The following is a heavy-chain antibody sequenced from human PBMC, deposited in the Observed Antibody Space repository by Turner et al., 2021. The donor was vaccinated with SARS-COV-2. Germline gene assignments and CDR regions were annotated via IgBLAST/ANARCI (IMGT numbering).Heavy chain of an antibody. V-gene: IGHV3-66*01. D-gene: IGHD4-17*01. Sequence: EVHLVESGGGLVQPGGSLRLSCAASGFAVSNNYMSWVRQAAGKGLELVSLIYSGGSTYYADSVTGRFTISRDNSKNTLYLQMNSLRAEDTAVYYCATRMTTLPQWGQGTLVTVSS. CDR3: ATRMTTLPQ. CDR2: IYSGGST. J-gene: IGHJ4*02. CDR1: GFAVSNNY.